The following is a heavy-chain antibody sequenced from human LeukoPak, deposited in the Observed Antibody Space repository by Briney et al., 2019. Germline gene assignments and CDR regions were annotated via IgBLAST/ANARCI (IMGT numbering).Heavy chain of an antibody. J-gene: IGHJ4*02. V-gene: IGHV4-59*01. Sequence: MASETLSLTCTVSGGSISSYYWSWIRQPPGEGLEWIGYIYYSGSTNYNPSLKSRVTISVDTSKNQFSLKLSSVPAADTAVYYCGTPNHNPPLKGRAPISVAPPRTHSSRRWGSVPAGNPAVYSWARGGGGLLPPREYYFDYWGQGTLVTVSS. D-gene: IGHD1-14*01. CDR3: GTPNHNPPLKGRAPISVAPPRTHSSRRWGSVPAGNPAVYSWARGGGGLLPPREYYFDY. CDR2: IYYSGST. CDR1: GGSISSYY.